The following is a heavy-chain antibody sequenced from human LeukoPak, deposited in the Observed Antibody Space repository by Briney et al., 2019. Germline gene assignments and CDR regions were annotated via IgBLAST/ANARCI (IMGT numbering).Heavy chain of an antibody. CDR1: GYTFTSYD. Sequence: ASVKVSCKASGYTFTSYDINWVRQATGQGLEWMGWMNPNSGNTGYAQKFQGRVTITRNTSISTAYMELSSLRSEDTAVYYCAREKAAAGTRSWFDPWGQGTLVTVSS. CDR2: MNPNSGNT. J-gene: IGHJ5*02. CDR3: AREKAAAGTRSWFDP. V-gene: IGHV1-8*03. D-gene: IGHD6-13*01.